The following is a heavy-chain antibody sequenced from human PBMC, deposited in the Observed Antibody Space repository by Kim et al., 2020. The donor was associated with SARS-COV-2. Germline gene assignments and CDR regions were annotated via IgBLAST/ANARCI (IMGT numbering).Heavy chain of an antibody. CDR1: GFTVSSNY. V-gene: IGHV3-53*01. CDR3: ARAREYYGSGSPATALDFDY. D-gene: IGHD3-10*01. J-gene: IGHJ4*02. CDR2: IYSGGST. Sequence: GGSLRLSCAASGFTVSSNYMSWVRQAPGKGLEWVSVIYSGGSTYYADSVKGRFTISRDNSKNTLYLQMNSLRAEDTAVYYCARAREYYGSGSPATALDFDYWGQGTLVTVSS.